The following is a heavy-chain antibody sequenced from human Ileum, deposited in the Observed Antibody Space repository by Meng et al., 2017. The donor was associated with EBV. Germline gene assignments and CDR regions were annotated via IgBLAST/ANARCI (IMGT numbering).Heavy chain of an antibody. CDR1: GGSTSSSNW. J-gene: IGHJ4*02. CDR2: IYHSGST. CDR3: AREVAAAGGFDY. V-gene: IGHV4-4*02. D-gene: IGHD6-13*01. Sequence: QGQLKGPGPGLVKPSGTLYLTCAVSGGSTSSSNWWSWVRQPPGKGLEWIGEIYHSGSTNYNPSLKSRVTISVDKSKNQFSLKLSSVTAADTAVYYCAREVAAAGGFDYWGQGTLVTVSS.